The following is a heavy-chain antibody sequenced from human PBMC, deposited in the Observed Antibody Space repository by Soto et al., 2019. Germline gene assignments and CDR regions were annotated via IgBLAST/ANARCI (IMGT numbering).Heavy chain of an antibody. CDR2: INTDDGNT. J-gene: IGHJ4*02. CDR3: ASHGGLGIAYFDL. Sequence: QVQLMQSGAEVKRPGASVTVSCKTSGYTFTDYAISWLRQAPGQGLEWMGWINTDDGNTNYPQKFRGRVTMTTDTPTSTAYMELRSLRSDDTAIYYCASHGGLGIAYFDLWGKGKVVTVSS. D-gene: IGHD2-15*01. CDR1: GYTFTDYA. V-gene: IGHV1-18*01.